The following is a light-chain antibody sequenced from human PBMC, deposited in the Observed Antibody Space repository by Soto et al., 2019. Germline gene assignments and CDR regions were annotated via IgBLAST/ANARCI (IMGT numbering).Light chain of an antibody. J-gene: IGLJ3*02. V-gene: IGLV1-44*01. Sequence: QSVLTQPPSVSGTPGQRVTIYCSGSSSNIGINTVNWYQQLPGTAPKLLIYIHNQGSSGVPDRFSGSKSGTSASLAISGLQSEDEADYYCAAWDDSLNGWVFGGGTKLTVL. CDR2: IHN. CDR1: SSNIGINT. CDR3: AAWDDSLNGWV.